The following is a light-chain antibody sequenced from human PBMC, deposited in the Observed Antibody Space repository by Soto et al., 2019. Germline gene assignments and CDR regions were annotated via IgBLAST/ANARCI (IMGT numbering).Light chain of an antibody. Sequence: EIVMTQSPATLSVSPGERATLSCRASQSVSSNLAGYRQRPGQALRLLIYGGSTKATGIPTRVSGSGSGTEFTPTIRSLQPADFAVYSCQQYNNWPLTFGQGTKVQIK. CDR2: GGS. J-gene: IGKJ1*01. CDR1: QSVSSN. V-gene: IGKV3-15*01. CDR3: QQYNNWPLT.